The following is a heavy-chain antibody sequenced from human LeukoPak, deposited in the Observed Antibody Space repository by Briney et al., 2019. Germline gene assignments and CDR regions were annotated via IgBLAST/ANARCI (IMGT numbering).Heavy chain of an antibody. V-gene: IGHV4-59*01. CDR2: IYYSGST. CDR1: GGSISSYY. D-gene: IGHD4-17*01. Sequence: SEALSLTCTVSGGSISSYYWSWIRQPPGKGLEWIGYIYYSGSTNYNPSLKSRVTISVDTSKNQFSLKLSSVTAADTAVYYCARDSYGDSGFDYWGQGTLATVSS. CDR3: ARDSYGDSGFDY. J-gene: IGHJ4*02.